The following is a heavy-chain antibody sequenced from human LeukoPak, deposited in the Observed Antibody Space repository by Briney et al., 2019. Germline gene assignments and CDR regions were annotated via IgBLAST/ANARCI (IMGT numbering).Heavy chain of an antibody. V-gene: IGHV4-39*07. CDR3: ARVCSGTSCSPYYFDY. D-gene: IGHD2-2*01. Sequence: SETLSLICTVSGASISSSTYYWGWIRQPPGKGLEWIGSIYYSGSTYYNPSLKSRVTMSVDTSKKQFSLKLSSVTAADTAVYYCARVCSGTSCSPYYFDYWGQGTLVTVSS. J-gene: IGHJ4*02. CDR2: IYYSGST. CDR1: GASISSSTYY.